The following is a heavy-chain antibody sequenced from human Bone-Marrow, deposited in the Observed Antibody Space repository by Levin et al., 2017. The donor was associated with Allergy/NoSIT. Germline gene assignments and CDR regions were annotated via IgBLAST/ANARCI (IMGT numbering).Heavy chain of an antibody. J-gene: IGHJ5*02. CDR3: AMTTKYYDSSGYYYRS. Sequence: GASVKVSCKVSGYTLKNLAIHWVRQAPGTGLEWMGGFDPEDYETIYAQKFQGRVTMSEDTSTDTAYMELSSLRSEDTAVFYCAMTTKYYDSSGYYYRSWGQGTLVTVSS. V-gene: IGHV1-24*01. CDR2: FDPEDYET. CDR1: GYTLKNLA. D-gene: IGHD3-22*01.